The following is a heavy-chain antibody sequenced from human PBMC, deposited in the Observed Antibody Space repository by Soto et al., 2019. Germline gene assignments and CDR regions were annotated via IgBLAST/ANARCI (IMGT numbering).Heavy chain of an antibody. D-gene: IGHD3-9*01. CDR1: GGSFSGYY. Sequence: SETLSLTCAVYGGSFSGYYWTWIRQPPGKGLEWIGEVDHSGNTNYNPSLKSRVTISVDPSKNQFSLKISSVTAADTAIYFCARGEETSLGSYFHYWGLGVLVTVSS. CDR3: ARGEETSLGSYFHY. J-gene: IGHJ4*02. V-gene: IGHV4-34*01. CDR2: VDHSGNT.